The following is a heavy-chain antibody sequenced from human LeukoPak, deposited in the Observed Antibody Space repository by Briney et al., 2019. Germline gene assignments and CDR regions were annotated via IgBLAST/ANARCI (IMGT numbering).Heavy chain of an antibody. CDR1: GGTFSSYA. Sequence: GSSVKVSCKASGGTFSSYAIGWVRQAPGQGLEWMGRIIPIFGTANYAQKFQGRVTITTDESTSTAYMELSSLRSEDTAVYYCARDLNPDYGDYVYWGQGTLVTVSS. V-gene: IGHV1-69*05. CDR2: IIPIFGTA. CDR3: ARDLNPDYGDYVY. D-gene: IGHD4-17*01. J-gene: IGHJ4*02.